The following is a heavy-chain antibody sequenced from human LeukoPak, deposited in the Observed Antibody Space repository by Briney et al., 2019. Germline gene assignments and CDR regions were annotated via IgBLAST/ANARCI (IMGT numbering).Heavy chain of an antibody. Sequence: PSETLSLTCAVYGGSFSGYYWSWLRQPPGKGLEWIGEINHSGSTNYNPSLKSRVTISVDTSKNQFSLKLSSVTAADTAVYYCARGGGGVDTAMVLYDYWGQGTLVTVSS. V-gene: IGHV4-34*01. CDR1: GGSFSGYY. CDR2: INHSGST. CDR3: ARGGGGVDTAMVLYDY. D-gene: IGHD5-18*01. J-gene: IGHJ4*02.